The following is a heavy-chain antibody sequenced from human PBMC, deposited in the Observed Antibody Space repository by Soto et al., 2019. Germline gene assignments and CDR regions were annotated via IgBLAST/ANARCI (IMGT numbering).Heavy chain of an antibody. Sequence: QVQLQQWGAGLLKPSETLSLTCAVYGGSFSGYYWTWIRQPPGTGLEWIGEINHSGSTNYNPSLNSRVPISVDTSKNKFSLKLTSVTAADTALYYCARDKITCLFDYWGQGTLVTVSS. J-gene: IGHJ4*02. CDR1: GGSFSGYY. D-gene: IGHD3-10*01. CDR3: ARDKITCLFDY. CDR2: INHSGST. V-gene: IGHV4-34*01.